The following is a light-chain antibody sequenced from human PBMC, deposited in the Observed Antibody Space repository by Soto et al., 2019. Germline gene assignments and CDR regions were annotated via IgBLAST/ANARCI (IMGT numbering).Light chain of an antibody. CDR3: QSYDSSLSGHVV. V-gene: IGLV1-40*01. CDR1: SSNIGAGYD. CDR2: GNS. J-gene: IGLJ2*01. Sequence: QLVLTQPPSVSGARGQRVTISCTGSSSNIGAGYDVHWYQQLPGTAPKLLIYGNSNRPSGVPDRFSGSKSGTSASLAITGLQAEDEADYYCQSYDSSLSGHVVFGGGTKLTVL.